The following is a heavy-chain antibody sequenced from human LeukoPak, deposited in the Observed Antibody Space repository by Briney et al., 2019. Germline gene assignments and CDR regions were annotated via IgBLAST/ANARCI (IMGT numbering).Heavy chain of an antibody. Sequence: PGGSLRLSCAASGFTFSNAWMSWVRQAPGKGLEWVANVKQDGSETYYVDSVKGRFTISRDNAKNSLFLQMNTLRVEDTAVYYCARAYSYAFEPWGQGTLVTVSS. CDR3: ARAYSYAFEP. CDR1: GFTFSNAW. V-gene: IGHV3-7*04. D-gene: IGHD5-18*01. CDR2: VKQDGSET. J-gene: IGHJ5*02.